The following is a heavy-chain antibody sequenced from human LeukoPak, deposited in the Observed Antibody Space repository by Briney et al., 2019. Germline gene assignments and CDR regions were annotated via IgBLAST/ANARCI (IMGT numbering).Heavy chain of an antibody. D-gene: IGHD3-10*01. V-gene: IGHV4-34*01. CDR2: INHSGST. CDR3: ASYRGFGRHDAFDI. CDR1: GGSFSGLY. J-gene: IGHJ3*02. Sequence: SETLSLTCALYGGSFSGLYWSWIRQPPGNGLEWIGEINHSGSTNYDPSLKSRVTISVDTSKNQFSLKLSSVTAADTAVYYCASYRGFGRHDAFDIWGQGTMVTVSS.